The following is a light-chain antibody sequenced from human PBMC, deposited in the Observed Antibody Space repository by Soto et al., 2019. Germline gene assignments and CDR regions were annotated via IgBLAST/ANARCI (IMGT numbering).Light chain of an antibody. V-gene: IGLV2-14*01. CDR1: TSGVGDYNY. J-gene: IGLJ1*01. Sequence: QSVLTQPASVSGSPGQSITISCTGTTSGVGDYNYVSWYQQHPGKVPKVLIYEVSNRPSGVSYRFSGSKSGNTASLAISGLQAEDEASYYCFSYTTSSAPYVFGTGTKVTVL. CDR2: EVS. CDR3: FSYTTSSAPYV.